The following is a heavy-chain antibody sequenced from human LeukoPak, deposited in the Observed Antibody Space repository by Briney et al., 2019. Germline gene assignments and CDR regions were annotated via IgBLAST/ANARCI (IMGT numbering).Heavy chain of an antibody. CDR2: ITYNGGST. Sequence: GGSLRLSCAASGFTFSNYGMSWVRQAPGKGLEWVSTITYNGGSTAYADSVKGRFTISRDNSKSTLYLQMDGLRADDTAVYYCANCFWSASVPFDYWGQGTLVTVSS. CDR3: ANCFWSASVPFDY. V-gene: IGHV3-23*01. J-gene: IGHJ4*02. D-gene: IGHD3-3*01. CDR1: GFTFSNYG.